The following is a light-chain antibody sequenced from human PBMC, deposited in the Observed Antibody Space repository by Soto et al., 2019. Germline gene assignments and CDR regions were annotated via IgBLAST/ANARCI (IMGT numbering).Light chain of an antibody. V-gene: IGKV1-5*03. J-gene: IGKJ1*01. CDR3: QQYNSMWT. Sequence: DIQMTQSPSTLSGSVGDRVTITCRASQSINSWLAWYQQKPGKAPKLLISKASSLESGVPSRFSGRGSGTEFTLTISSLQPDDIATYYCQQYNSMWTFGQGTKVEIK. CDR1: QSINSW. CDR2: KAS.